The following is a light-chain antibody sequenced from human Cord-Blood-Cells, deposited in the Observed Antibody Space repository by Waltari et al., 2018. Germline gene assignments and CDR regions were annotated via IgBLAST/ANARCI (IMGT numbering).Light chain of an antibody. CDR2: AAS. J-gene: IGKJ2*01. CDR1: QSIRSY. CDR3: QQSYSTPHT. Sequence: DIRMTQSPSSLSASVGDRVTITCRASQSIRSYLNWYQQKPGKAPKRLIYAASSLQSGVPSRFSGSGSRTDNTLTSRSLQHEDYATYYSQQSYSTPHTFGQGTKLEIK. V-gene: IGKV1-39*01.